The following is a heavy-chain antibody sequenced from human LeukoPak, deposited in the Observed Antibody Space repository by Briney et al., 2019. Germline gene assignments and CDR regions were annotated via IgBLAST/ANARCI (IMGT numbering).Heavy chain of an antibody. CDR1: GGSFSGYY. CDR3: ARGTGYSSSWCYYYYMDV. J-gene: IGHJ6*03. Sequence: PSETLSLTCAVYGGSFSGYYWSWIRQPPGKGLEWIGEINHSGSTNYNPSLKSRVTISVDTSKNQFSLKLSSVTAADTAVYYCARGTGYSSSWCYYYYMDVWGKGTTATVSS. CDR2: INHSGST. D-gene: IGHD6-13*01. V-gene: IGHV4-34*01.